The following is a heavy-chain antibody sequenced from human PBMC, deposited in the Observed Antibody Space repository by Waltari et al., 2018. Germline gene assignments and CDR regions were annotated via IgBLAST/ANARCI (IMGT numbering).Heavy chain of an antibody. D-gene: IGHD1-26*01. V-gene: IGHV1-69*01. CDR1: GGTFSSYA. CDR3: ARDLNVNSGSYSLYYFDY. CDR2: IIPILGTA. J-gene: IGHJ4*02. Sequence: QVQLVQSGAEVKKPGSSVKVSCKASGGTFSSYAISWVRQAPGQGLEWMGGIIPILGTANYAQKFQGRVTITADESTSTAYMELSSLRSEDTAVYYCARDLNVNSGSYSLYYFDYWGQGTLVTVSS.